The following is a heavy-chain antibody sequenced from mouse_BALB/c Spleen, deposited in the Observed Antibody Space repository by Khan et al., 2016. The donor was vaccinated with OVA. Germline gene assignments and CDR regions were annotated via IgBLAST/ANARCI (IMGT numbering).Heavy chain of an antibody. V-gene: IGHV2-9*02. CDR3: DGSGDI. D-gene: IGHD1-3*01. J-gene: IGHJ2*01. Sequence: QVQLKESGPGLVAPSQSLSITCTVSGFSLTSYGVHWVRQPPGKGLEWLGVIWAGGSTTYYSALMSRLSISTDNSKSQVFLIMNSRQTDDTAMYYYDGSGDIWGQGTTLTVSS. CDR2: IWAGGST. CDR1: GFSLTSYG.